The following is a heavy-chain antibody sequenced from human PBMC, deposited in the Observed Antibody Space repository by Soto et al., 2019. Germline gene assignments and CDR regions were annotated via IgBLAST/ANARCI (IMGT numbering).Heavy chain of an antibody. J-gene: IGHJ5*02. CDR1: GGSISDYY. V-gene: IGHV4-34*01. CDR3: AKDQGQGRTDA. CDR2: INHSGST. Sequence: PSETLSLTCAVYGGSISDYYWSWIRQPPGKGLEWIGEINHSGSTNCNPSLKSRVTISVDTSKNQFSLKINSVTAADTAVYYCAKDQGQGRTDAWGQGNLVTVSS.